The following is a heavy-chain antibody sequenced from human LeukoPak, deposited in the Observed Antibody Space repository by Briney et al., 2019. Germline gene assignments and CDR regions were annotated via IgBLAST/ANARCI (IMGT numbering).Heavy chain of an antibody. J-gene: IGHJ5*02. D-gene: IGHD2-2*01. V-gene: IGHV5-51*01. CDR3: ARGPGKYQLLLGWFDP. Sequence: PGESLKISCKGSGYSFTSYWIGWGRQMPGKGLEGMGIIYPGDSDTRYSPSFQGQVTISADKSISTAYLQWSSLKASDTAMYYCARGPGKYQLLLGWFDPWGQGTLVTASS. CDR2: IYPGDSDT. CDR1: GYSFTSYW.